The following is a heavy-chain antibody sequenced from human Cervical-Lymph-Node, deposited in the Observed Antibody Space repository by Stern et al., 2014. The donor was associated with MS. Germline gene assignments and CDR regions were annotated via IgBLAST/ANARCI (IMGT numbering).Heavy chain of an antibody. J-gene: IGHJ6*02. CDR1: GFTFSTYW. CDR2: INSGGSST. CDR3: ARSSGASGDAMDV. V-gene: IGHV3-74*01. D-gene: IGHD2-15*01. Sequence: EVQLVESGGGLLQPGGSLRLSCAASGFTFSTYWLHWVRLGPGKGLVGVSRINSGGSSTSYTDSVRGRFTTSRDNAKNTVYLQMNSLRAEDTAVYYCARSSGASGDAMDVWGQGTTVTVSS.